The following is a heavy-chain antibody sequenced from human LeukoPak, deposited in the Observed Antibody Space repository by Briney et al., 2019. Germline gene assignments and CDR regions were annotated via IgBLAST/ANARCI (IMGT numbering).Heavy chain of an antibody. CDR2: INPTGGST. CDR3: ARTAARRFDY. J-gene: IGHJ4*02. Sequence: GASEKVSCKASGHTLPSYFMHRVRQATGQWLEWMGIINPTGGSTTYAQKFQGRVTMTRDTSTSTVYMELSSLRSDDTAVYYCARTAARRFDYWGQGTLVTVSS. CDR1: GHTLPSYF. D-gene: IGHD6-6*01. V-gene: IGHV1-46*01.